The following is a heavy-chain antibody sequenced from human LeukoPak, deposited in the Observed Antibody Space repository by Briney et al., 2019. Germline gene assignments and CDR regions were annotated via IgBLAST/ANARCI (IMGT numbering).Heavy chain of an antibody. D-gene: IGHD3-3*01. CDR2: IKQDGSEK. CDR1: GFTFSSYC. V-gene: IGHV3-7*01. J-gene: IGHJ4*02. Sequence: PGGSLRLSCAASGFTFSSYCMSWVRQAPGKGLEWVANIKQDGSEKYYVDSVKGRFTISRDNAKSSLYLQMNSLRAEDTAVYYCARFYYDFWSGYQPLDYWGQGTLVTVSS. CDR3: ARFYYDFWSGYQPLDY.